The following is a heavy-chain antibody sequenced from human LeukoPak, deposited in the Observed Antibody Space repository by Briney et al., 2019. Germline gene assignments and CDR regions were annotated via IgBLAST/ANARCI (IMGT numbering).Heavy chain of an antibody. CDR1: GYTFTGYY. D-gene: IGHD7-27*01. J-gene: IGHJ6*03. CDR3: ARLTGPDPHMDV. Sequence: ASVTVSCTASGYTFTGYYMHWVRQAPGQGLEWMGWINPNSGGTNYAQKFQGRVTMTRDTSISTAYMELSRLRSDDTAVYYCARLTGPDPHMDVWGKGTTVTVSS. V-gene: IGHV1-2*02. CDR2: INPNSGGT.